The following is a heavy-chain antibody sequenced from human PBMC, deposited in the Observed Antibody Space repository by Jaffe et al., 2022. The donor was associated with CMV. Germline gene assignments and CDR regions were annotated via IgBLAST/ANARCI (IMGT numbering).Heavy chain of an antibody. CDR1: GGSISSSNYY. J-gene: IGHJ5*02. CDR2: IYYSGST. V-gene: IGHV4-39*01. D-gene: IGHD2-21*01. CDR3: ARQGESGRGSMFVVVTS. Sequence: QLQLQESGPGLVKPSETLSLTCTVSGGSISSSNYYWGWIRQPPGKGLEWIGSIYYSGSTYYNPSLKSRVTISVDTSKNQFSLKLTSVTAADTAVYYCARQGESGRGSMFVVVTSWGQGTLVTVSS.